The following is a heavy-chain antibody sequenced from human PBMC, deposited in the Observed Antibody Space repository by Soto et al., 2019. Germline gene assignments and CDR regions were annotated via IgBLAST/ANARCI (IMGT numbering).Heavy chain of an antibody. Sequence: SETLSLTCSVSGGSVRTGSYHWSWIRQPPGKGLEWIGFIPDNGSPDYDPSLKSRVVVSIDRSKNQFSLKVNSVTAADTAVYFCARIGWGGDSWGQGTLVTVSS. CDR1: GGSVRTGSYH. CDR2: IPDNGSP. J-gene: IGHJ4*02. D-gene: IGHD7-27*01. V-gene: IGHV4-61*01. CDR3: ARIGWGGDS.